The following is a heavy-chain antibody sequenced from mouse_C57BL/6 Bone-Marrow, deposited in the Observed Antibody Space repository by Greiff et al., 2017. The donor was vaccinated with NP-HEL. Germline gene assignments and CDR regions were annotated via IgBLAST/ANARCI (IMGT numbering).Heavy chain of an antibody. J-gene: IGHJ4*01. CDR2: IYPYTGVS. D-gene: IGHD2-3*01. CDR3: ARWLLRNYYAMDY. Sequence: VQLKESGPELVKPGASVKISCKASGYSFTGYYMHWVKQSHGNILDWIGYIYPYTGVSSYNQKFKGKATLTVDKSSSTAYMELRSLTSEDSAVYYCARWLLRNYYAMDYWGQGTSVTVSS. CDR1: GYSFTGYY. V-gene: IGHV1-31*01.